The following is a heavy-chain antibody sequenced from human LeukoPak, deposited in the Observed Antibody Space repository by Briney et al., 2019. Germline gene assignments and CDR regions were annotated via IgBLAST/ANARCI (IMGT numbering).Heavy chain of an antibody. CDR1: GYTFTSYG. J-gene: IGHJ5*02. CDR2: ISAYNGNT. V-gene: IGHV1-18*01. Sequence: GASVKVSCKASGYTFTSYGISWLGQAPGQGLEWMGWISAYNGNTNYAQKLQGRVTMTTDTSTSTAYMELRSLRSDDTAVYYCARVSSLGYCSGGSCFAWGQGTLVTVSS. D-gene: IGHD2-15*01. CDR3: ARVSSLGYCSGGSCFA.